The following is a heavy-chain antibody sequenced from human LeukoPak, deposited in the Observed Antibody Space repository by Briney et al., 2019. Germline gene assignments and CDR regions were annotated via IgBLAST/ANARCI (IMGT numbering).Heavy chain of an antibody. V-gene: IGHV3-21*01. J-gene: IGHJ4*02. D-gene: IGHD3-9*01. CDR1: GFIFSSYS. CDR2: ISSFSTYI. Sequence: PGGSLRLSCTASGFIFSSYSMNWVRQAPGKGLEWVSSISSFSTYIYYADSMKGRFTISRDNAKNSLDLQMNSLRAEDTAVYYCARANPPAISFFDWWGQGALVSVSS. CDR3: ARANPPAISFFDW.